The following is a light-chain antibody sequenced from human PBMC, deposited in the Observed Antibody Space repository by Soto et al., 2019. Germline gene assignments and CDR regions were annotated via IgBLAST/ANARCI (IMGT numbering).Light chain of an antibody. CDR2: KAS. V-gene: IGKV1-5*03. J-gene: IGKJ1*01. Sequence: DIQMTQSPSTLSASVGDRVTITCRASQSISSWLAWYQQKPGTAPKLLIYKASTLQSGVPSRFSGSGSGTKFTLTISSLQPDDSATYYCQQYNDNWTFGQGTKV. CDR3: QQYNDNWT. CDR1: QSISSW.